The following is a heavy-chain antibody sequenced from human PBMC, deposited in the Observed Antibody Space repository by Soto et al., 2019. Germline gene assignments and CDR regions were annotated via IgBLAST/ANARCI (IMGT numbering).Heavy chain of an antibody. J-gene: IGHJ6*02. CDR3: ARGYCSGGSCYSLYYYYYYGMDV. D-gene: IGHD2-15*01. V-gene: IGHV5-51*01. CDR2: IYPGDSDT. Sequence: GESLKISCKGSGYSFTSYWIGWVRQMPWKGLEWMGIIYPGDSDTRYSPSFQGQVTISADKSISTAYLQWSSLKASDTAMYYCARGYCSGGSCYSLYYYYYYGMDVWGQGTTVTVSS. CDR1: GYSFTSYW.